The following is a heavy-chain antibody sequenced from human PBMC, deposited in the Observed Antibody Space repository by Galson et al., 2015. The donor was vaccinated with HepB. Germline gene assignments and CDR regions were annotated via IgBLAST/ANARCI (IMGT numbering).Heavy chain of an antibody. CDR2: IKHDGSEK. Sequence: SLRLSCAASGFTFSSYWMSWVRQAPGKGLEWVANIKHDGSEKYYVGSVKGRFTISGDNAKNSLFLQMNSLRAEDTAVYHCARRYSSSWSGFDPWGQGTLVTVSS. CDR1: GFTFSSYW. V-gene: IGHV3-7*01. D-gene: IGHD6-13*01. CDR3: ARRYSSSWSGFDP. J-gene: IGHJ5*02.